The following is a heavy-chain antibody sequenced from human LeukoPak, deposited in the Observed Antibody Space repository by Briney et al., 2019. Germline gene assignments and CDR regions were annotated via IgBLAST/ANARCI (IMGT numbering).Heavy chain of an antibody. CDR1: GFTFSSYA. J-gene: IGHJ4*02. Sequence: GRSPRLSCAASGFTFSSYAMHWVRQAPGKGLEWVAVISYDGSNKYYADSVKGRFTISRDYSKNTLCLQMNSLRAEDTAVYYCAREVSLYDSTYFDYWGQGTLVTVSS. V-gene: IGHV3-30*04. D-gene: IGHD3-22*01. CDR2: ISYDGSNK. CDR3: AREVSLYDSTYFDY.